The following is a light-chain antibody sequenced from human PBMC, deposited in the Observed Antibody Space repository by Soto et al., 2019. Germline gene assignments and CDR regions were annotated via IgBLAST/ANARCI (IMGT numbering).Light chain of an antibody. CDR1: QSVASS. J-gene: IGKJ1*01. CDR2: DAS. V-gene: IGKV3-11*01. Sequence: EIVLTQSPDTLSLSPGERATLSCRASQSVASSLAWYQQKPGQVPRLLIYDASNRATGIPARFSGSGFGTDFTLTISSREPEDFAAYYCQQRYNWPLTFGQGTKVEIK. CDR3: QQRYNWPLT.